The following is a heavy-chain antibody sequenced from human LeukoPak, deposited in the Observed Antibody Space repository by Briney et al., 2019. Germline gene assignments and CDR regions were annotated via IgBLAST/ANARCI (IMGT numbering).Heavy chain of an antibody. Sequence: SETLSLTCGASGGSIRSTNWWSWVRQPPGQGLEWIGEISLSGQTNFNPSLNGRVTMSLDESRNQLSLKLTSVTAADTAIYYCSRESGAFCPFGYWGQGTLVIVPP. J-gene: IGHJ4*02. CDR2: ISLSGQT. CDR3: SRESGAFCPFGY. CDR1: GGSIRSTNW. V-gene: IGHV4/OR15-8*02. D-gene: IGHD1-26*01.